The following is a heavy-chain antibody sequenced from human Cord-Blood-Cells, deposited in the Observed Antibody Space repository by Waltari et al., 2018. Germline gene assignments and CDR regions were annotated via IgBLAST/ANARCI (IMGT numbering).Heavy chain of an antibody. CDR2: IRSSSSYI. V-gene: IGHV3-21*01. CDR3: ARDQLGADAFDI. J-gene: IGHJ3*02. D-gene: IGHD1-26*01. CDR1: GFTFSSYS. Sequence: EVQLVESGGGLVKPGGSLRLSCAASGFTFSSYSMNWVRQAPGKGRELVSSIRSSSSYIYYADSVKCRFTISRDNAKNSLYLQMNSLRAEDTAVYYCARDQLGADAFDIWGQGTMVTVSS.